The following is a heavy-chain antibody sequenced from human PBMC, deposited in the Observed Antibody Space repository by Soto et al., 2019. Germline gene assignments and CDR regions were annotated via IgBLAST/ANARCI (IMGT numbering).Heavy chain of an antibody. Sequence: ASVKVSCKASGYTFTGYYMHWLRQAPGQGLEWMGWINPNSGGTNYAQKFQGWVTMTRDTSISTAYMELSRLRSDDTAVYYCARQWPRQYYFDYWGQGTLVTVSS. CDR1: GYTFTGYY. V-gene: IGHV1-2*04. CDR2: INPNSGGT. CDR3: ARQWPRQYYFDY. D-gene: IGHD6-19*01. J-gene: IGHJ4*02.